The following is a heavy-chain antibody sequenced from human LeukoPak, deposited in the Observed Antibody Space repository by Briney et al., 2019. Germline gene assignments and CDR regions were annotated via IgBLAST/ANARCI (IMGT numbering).Heavy chain of an antibody. D-gene: IGHD3-22*01. CDR2: ISSSGSTI. CDR3: AKLAGRGYYSVFDY. V-gene: IGHV3-48*04. J-gene: IGHJ4*02. Sequence: GGTLRLSCAASGFTFSSYGMSWVRQAPGKGLEWVSYISSSGSTICYADSVKGRFTISRDNAKNSLYLQMNSLRAEDTAVYYCAKLAGRGYYSVFDYWGQGTLVTVSS. CDR1: GFTFSSYG.